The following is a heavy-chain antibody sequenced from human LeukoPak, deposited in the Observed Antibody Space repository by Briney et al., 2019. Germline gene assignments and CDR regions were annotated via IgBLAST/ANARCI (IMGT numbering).Heavy chain of an antibody. Sequence: GGSLRLSCAASGFSFSLYTMNWVRQAPGKGLEWVSYLSSSSSTVYYADSVRGRFTISRDNAKNSLYLQMNSLRAEDTAIYYCARGKGLRLRGALARYYFDYWGQGTLVTVSS. CDR1: GFSFSLYT. D-gene: IGHD5-12*01. V-gene: IGHV3-48*04. CDR3: ARGKGLRLRGALARYYFDY. CDR2: LSSSSSTV. J-gene: IGHJ4*02.